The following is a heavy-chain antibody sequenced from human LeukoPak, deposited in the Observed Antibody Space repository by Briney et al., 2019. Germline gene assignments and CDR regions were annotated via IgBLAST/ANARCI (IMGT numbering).Heavy chain of an antibody. D-gene: IGHD3-10*01. V-gene: IGHV3-21*01. CDR2: ISSSSSYI. J-gene: IGHJ4*02. CDR3: ARDSYGSGSYRSEKPRVGGYNY. Sequence: GGSLRLSCAASGFTFSSYSMNWVRQAPGKGLERVSSISSSSSYIYYADSVKGRFTISRDNAKNSLYLQMNSLRAEDTAVYYCARDSYGSGSYRSEKPRVGGYNYWGQGTLVTVSS. CDR1: GFTFSSYS.